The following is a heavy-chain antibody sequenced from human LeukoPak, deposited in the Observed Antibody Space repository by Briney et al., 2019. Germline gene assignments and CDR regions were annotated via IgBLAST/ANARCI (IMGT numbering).Heavy chain of an antibody. Sequence: ASVKVSCKASGYTFTSYGISWVRQAPGQGLEWTGWISAYNGNTNYAQKLQGRVTMTTDTSTSTAYMELRSLRSDDTAVYYCAREMCGSTSCYWEPLSYGMDVWGKGTTVTVSS. J-gene: IGHJ6*04. CDR3: AREMCGSTSCYWEPLSYGMDV. D-gene: IGHD2-2*01. V-gene: IGHV1-18*04. CDR1: GYTFTSYG. CDR2: ISAYNGNT.